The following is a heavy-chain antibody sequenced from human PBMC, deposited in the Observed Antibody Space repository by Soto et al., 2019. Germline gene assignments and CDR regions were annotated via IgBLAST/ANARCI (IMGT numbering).Heavy chain of an antibody. J-gene: IGHJ4*02. CDR3: ARTSPYYYYSSGQCR. CDR2: IIPIFGTA. Sequence: SVKVSCKASGGTFSSYAISWVRQAPGQGLEWMGGIIPIFGTANYAQRFQGRVTITADESTSTAYMELSSLRSEDTAVYYCARTSPYYYYSSGQCRWGQVTLVIASS. CDR1: GGTFSSYA. D-gene: IGHD3-22*01. V-gene: IGHV1-69*13.